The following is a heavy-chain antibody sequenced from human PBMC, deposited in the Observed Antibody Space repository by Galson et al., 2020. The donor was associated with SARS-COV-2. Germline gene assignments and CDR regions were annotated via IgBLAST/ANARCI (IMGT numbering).Heavy chain of an antibody. CDR2: IWFDGGNK. J-gene: IGHJ4*02. CDR1: GFTFSNYG. D-gene: IGHD6-13*01. Sequence: GGSLRLSCSASGFTFSNYGMHWVRQAPGKGLEWVAVIWFDGGNKNYADSVKGRFTISRDNSKKTLFLHMSRLRAEDTAVYFCAKDRDSSSCLNGVDSWGQGTLVTVSS. V-gene: IGHV3-33*06. CDR3: AKDRDSSSCLNGVDS.